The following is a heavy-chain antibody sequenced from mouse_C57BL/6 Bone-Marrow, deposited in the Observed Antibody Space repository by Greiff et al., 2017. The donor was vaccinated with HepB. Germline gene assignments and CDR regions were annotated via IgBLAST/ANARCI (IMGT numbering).Heavy chain of an antibody. CDR3: ARRGYFDV. V-gene: IGHV1-82*01. CDR1: GYAFSSSW. J-gene: IGHJ1*03. CDR2: IYPGDGDT. Sequence: QVQLQQSGPELVKPGASVKISCKASGYAFSSSWMNWVKQRPGKGLEWIGRIYPGDGDTNYNGKFKGKATLTADKSSSTAYMQLSSLTSEDSAVYFCARRGYFDVWGTGTTLTVSS.